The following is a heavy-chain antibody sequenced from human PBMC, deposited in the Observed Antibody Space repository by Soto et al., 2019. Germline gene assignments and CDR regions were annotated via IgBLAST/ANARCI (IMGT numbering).Heavy chain of an antibody. D-gene: IGHD2-21*01. CDR2: IYYSGST. CDR3: ARDLPPYCGGDCLVY. V-gene: IGHV4-31*03. CDR1: VGSISSGGYY. J-gene: IGHJ4*02. Sequence: SLTCTVSVGSISSGGYYWSWIRQHPGKGLEWIGYIYYSGSTYYNPSLKSRVTISVDTSKNQFSLKLSSVTAADTAVYYCARDLPPYCGGDCLVYWGQGTLVTVSS.